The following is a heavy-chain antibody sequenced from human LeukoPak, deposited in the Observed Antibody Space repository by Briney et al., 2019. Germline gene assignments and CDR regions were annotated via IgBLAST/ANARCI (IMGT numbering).Heavy chain of an antibody. CDR2: ISSDGTNK. V-gene: IGHV3-30-3*01. J-gene: IGHJ4*02. D-gene: IGHD4-17*01. CDR1: GFTFSKAW. Sequence: PGGSLRLSCAASGFTFSKAWMNWVRQAPGKGLEWVAVISSDGTNKNYADSVKGRFTISRDKAKNTVYLQVNSLRSEDTAVYYCARDPVTTWGYFDYWGQGTLVTVSS. CDR3: ARDPVTTWGYFDY.